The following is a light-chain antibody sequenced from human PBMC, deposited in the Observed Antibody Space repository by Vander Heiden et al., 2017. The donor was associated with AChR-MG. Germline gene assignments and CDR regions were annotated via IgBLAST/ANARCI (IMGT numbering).Light chain of an antibody. J-gene: IGKJ1*01. Sequence: DTVMPQSPATLSLSPGERATLSCRASQAINDNYLSWYQQKPGQPPRLLIYGTYIRATGIPPRFSGGGSGTEFTLTISGLQPEDVAVYYCHQDYNLPQTFGQGTKVEI. CDR3: HQDYNLPQT. CDR1: QAINDNY. CDR2: GTY. V-gene: IGKV3D-7*01.